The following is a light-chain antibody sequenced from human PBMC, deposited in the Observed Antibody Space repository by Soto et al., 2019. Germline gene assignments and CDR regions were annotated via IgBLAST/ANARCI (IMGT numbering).Light chain of an antibody. CDR1: RSDIGSYNN. V-gene: IGLV2-23*02. J-gene: IGLJ3*02. CDR2: GVT. Sequence: QSPLTQPACVSWSPGQSITISCTGTRSDIGSYNNVAWYQKHPGKAPRVMIFGVTKRPSGISNRFFGSKSGSTASLTISGLQAEDEADYFCFSYAGSSIWVFGGGTKVTVL. CDR3: FSYAGSSIWV.